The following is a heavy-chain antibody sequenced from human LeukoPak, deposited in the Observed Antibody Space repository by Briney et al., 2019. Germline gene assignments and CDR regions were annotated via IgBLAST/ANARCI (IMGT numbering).Heavy chain of an antibody. Sequence: SETLSLTCTVSGGSISSGSYYWSWIRQPAGKGLEWIGRIYTSGSTNYNPSLKSRVTISVDTSKNQFSLKLSSVTAADTAVYYCARDSNYYDSRGNDAFDIWGRGNDAFDIWGQGTMVTVSS. CDR1: GGSISSGSYY. V-gene: IGHV4-61*02. J-gene: IGHJ3*02. CDR2: IYTSGST. D-gene: IGHD3-22*01. CDR3: ARDSNYYDSRGNDAFDIWGRGNDAFDI.